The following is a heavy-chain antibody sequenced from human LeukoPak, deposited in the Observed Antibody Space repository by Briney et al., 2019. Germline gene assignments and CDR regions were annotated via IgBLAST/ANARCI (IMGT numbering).Heavy chain of an antibody. Sequence: GGSLRLSCAASGFTFSSYWMSWVRQAPGRGLQWVASITQDGSEIYYVDSVKGRFSISRDNDKNSLSLQMNSLRAEDTAVYYCARGHSGRWFWWFGAWGQGTLVTVSS. CDR3: ARGHSGRWFWWFGA. D-gene: IGHD1-26*01. CDR1: GFTFSSYW. J-gene: IGHJ5*02. CDR2: ITQDGSEI. V-gene: IGHV3-7*04.